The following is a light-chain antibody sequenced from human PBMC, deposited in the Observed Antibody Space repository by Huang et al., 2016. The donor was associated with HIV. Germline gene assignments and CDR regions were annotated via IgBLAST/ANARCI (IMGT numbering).Light chain of an antibody. Sequence: DIVVTQSPDSLAVSLGETASPTCRPRQRVLSSSPNKNYLAWFQQKAGQPPKLLIFWASTREAGVSDRITGSGCGTHFTLTISNVRTEDVAIYYCQQYYHTPQTFGHGTRVEI. J-gene: IGKJ1*01. V-gene: IGKV4-1*01. CDR2: WAS. CDR1: QRVLSSSPNKNY. CDR3: QQYYHTPQT.